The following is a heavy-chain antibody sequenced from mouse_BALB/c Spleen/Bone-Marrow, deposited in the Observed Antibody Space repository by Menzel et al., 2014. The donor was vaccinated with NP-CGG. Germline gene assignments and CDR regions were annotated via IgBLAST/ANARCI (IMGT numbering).Heavy chain of an antibody. J-gene: IGHJ2*01. CDR2: ILPGSGST. CDR3: AREDYYGSSYGDY. CDR1: GYTFSSYW. V-gene: IGHV1-9*01. D-gene: IGHD1-1*01. Sequence: QVQLKESGAELMKPGASVKISCKATGYTFSSYWIEWVKQRPGHGLEWIGEILPGSGSTDYNEKFKGKATFTADTSSNTAYMQLSSLTSEDSAVYYRAREDYYGSSYGDYWGQGTTLTVSS.